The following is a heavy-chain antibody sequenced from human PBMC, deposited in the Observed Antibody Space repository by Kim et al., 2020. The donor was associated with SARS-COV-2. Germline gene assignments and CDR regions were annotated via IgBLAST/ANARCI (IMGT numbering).Heavy chain of an antibody. CDR2: MNPNSGNT. Sequence: ASVKVSCKASGYTFTSYDINWVRQATGQGLEWMGWMNPNSGNTGYAQKFQGRVTMTRNTSISTAYMELSSLRSEDTAVYYCARGPRFLEWLQTASYYYYGMDVWGQGTTVTVSS. D-gene: IGHD3-3*01. V-gene: IGHV1-8*01. J-gene: IGHJ6*02. CDR1: GYTFTSYD. CDR3: ARGPRFLEWLQTASYYYYGMDV.